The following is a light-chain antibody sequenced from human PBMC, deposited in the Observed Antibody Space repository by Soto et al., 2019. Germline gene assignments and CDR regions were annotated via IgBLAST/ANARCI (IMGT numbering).Light chain of an antibody. CDR3: KHFLIYPLT. J-gene: IGKJ4*01. V-gene: IGKV1-5*03. CDR1: QRISSW. CDR2: EAS. Sequence: DIQMTQSPSTLSASVGDIVTITCRASQRISSWLAWYQQKPGKAPKLLIYEASILQSGVPSRFSGSGSGTAFTLTISSLQPDDCATADCKHFLIYPLTFGGGTKV.